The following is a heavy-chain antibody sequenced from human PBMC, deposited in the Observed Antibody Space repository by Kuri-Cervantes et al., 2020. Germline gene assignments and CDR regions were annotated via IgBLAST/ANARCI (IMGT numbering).Heavy chain of an antibody. CDR3: ARGRTNFDY. J-gene: IGHJ4*02. CDR1: GFTFSSYS. CDR2: IYHSGST. D-gene: IGHD1-14*01. V-gene: IGHV4-34*01. Sequence: ESLKISCAASGFTFSSYSMNWVRQPPGKGLEWIGEIYHSGSTNYNPSLKSRVTISVDTSKNQFSLKLSSVTVADTAVYYCARGRTNFDYWGQGTLVTVSS.